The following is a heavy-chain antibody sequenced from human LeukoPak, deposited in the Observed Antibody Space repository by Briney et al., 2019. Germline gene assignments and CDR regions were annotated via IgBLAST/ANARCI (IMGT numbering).Heavy chain of an antibody. D-gene: IGHD3-9*01. J-gene: IGHJ3*02. CDR1: GYTFTGYY. CDR3: ARAGSEHLIRYFDWEPLADAFDI. Sequence: ASVKVSCKASGYTFTGYYMHWVRQAPGQGLEWMGWINPNSGGTNYAQKFQGRVTMTRDTSISTAYMELSRLRSHDTAVYYCARAGSEHLIRYFDWEPLADAFDIWGQGTMVTVSS. CDR2: INPNSGGT. V-gene: IGHV1-2*02.